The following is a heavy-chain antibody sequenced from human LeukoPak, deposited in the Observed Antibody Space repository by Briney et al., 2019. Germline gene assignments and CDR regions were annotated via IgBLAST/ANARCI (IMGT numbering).Heavy chain of an antibody. J-gene: IGHJ3*02. V-gene: IGHV3-30*18. D-gene: IGHD5-18*01. CDR2: ISYDGSNK. Sequence: PGGSLRLSCTASGFTFSSYGMHWVRQAPGKGLEWVAVISYDGSNKYYADSVKGRFTISRDNSKNTLYLQMNSLRAEDTAVYYCAKDQEELWPPGAFDIWGQGTMVTVSS. CDR3: AKDQEELWPPGAFDI. CDR1: GFTFSSYG.